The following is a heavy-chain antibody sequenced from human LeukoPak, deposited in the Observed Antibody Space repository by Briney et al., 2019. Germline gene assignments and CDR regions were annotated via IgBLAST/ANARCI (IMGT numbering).Heavy chain of an antibody. Sequence: SETLSLTCTVSGGSISSYYWSWIRQPPGKGLEWIGEINHSGSTNYNPSLKSRVTISVDTSKNQFSLKLSSVTAADTAVYYCARRGYFDWLLTLQNWFDPWGQGTLVTVSS. D-gene: IGHD3-9*01. J-gene: IGHJ5*02. CDR2: INHSGST. V-gene: IGHV4-34*01. CDR3: ARRGYFDWLLTLQNWFDP. CDR1: GGSISSYY.